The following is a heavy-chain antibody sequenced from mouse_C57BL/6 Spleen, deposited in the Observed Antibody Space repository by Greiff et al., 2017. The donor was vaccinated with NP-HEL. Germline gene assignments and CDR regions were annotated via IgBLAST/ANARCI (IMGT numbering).Heavy chain of an antibody. CDR3: ARSPNYAGSSPCFDY. V-gene: IGHV14-2*01. Sequence: EVKLMESGAELVKPGASVKLSCTASGFNIKDYYMHWVKQRTEQGLEWIGRIDPEDGETKYAPKFQGKATITADTSSNTAYLQLSSLTSEDTAVYYFARSPNYAGSSPCFDYWGQGTTLTVSS. D-gene: IGHD1-1*01. CDR2: IDPEDGET. J-gene: IGHJ2*01. CDR1: GFNIKDYY.